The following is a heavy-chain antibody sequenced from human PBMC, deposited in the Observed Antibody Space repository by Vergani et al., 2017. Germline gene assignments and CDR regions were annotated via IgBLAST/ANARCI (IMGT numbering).Heavy chain of an antibody. CDR2: IIPIFGTA. CDR1: GGTFSSYA. Sequence: QVQLVQSGAEVKKPGSSVKVSCKASGGTFSSYAIAWVRQAPGQGLEWMGGIIPIFGTANYAQKFQGRVTITADESTSTAYMELSSLRSEDMAVYYCARGPLYYDFWSGYQTYYSYMDVWGKGTTVTVSS. D-gene: IGHD3-3*01. J-gene: IGHJ6*03. V-gene: IGHV1-69*01. CDR3: ARGPLYYDFWSGYQTYYSYMDV.